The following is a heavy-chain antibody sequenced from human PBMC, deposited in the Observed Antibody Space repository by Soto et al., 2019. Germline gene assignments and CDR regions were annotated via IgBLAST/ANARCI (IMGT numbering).Heavy chain of an antibody. V-gene: IGHV3-53*01. CDR2: IFIGGTT. D-gene: IGHD3-10*01. CDR1: GFTVVTIE. CDR3: ARLGPYASGNYSFRPNRSAP. J-gene: IGHJ5*02. Sequence: WVFLRLCWAALGFTVVTIEGTWISQAPGKGLEWVSVIFIGGTTQYAESVQGRFTISRHNPENTVALQMNSVRAEDTPVYHCARLGPYASGNYSFRPNRSAPWRQGTQVPVSS.